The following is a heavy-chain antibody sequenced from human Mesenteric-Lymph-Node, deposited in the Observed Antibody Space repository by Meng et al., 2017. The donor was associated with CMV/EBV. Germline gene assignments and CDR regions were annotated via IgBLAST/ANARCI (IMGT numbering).Heavy chain of an antibody. Sequence: GESLKISCAASGFTFTSFAMHWVRQPPGKGLEWVAAISYDGTKKYHADSVKGRFTISRDTPKNTLYLQMNSLRPEDMAVYYCVRGDSSGYYVYWGQGTLVTVSS. J-gene: IGHJ4*02. V-gene: IGHV3-30*04. CDR3: VRGDSSGYYVY. CDR2: ISYDGTKK. D-gene: IGHD3-22*01. CDR1: GFTFTSFA.